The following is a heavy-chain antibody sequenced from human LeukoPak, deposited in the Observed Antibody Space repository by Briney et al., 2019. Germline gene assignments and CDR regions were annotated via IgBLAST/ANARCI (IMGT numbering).Heavy chain of an antibody. J-gene: IGHJ1*01. V-gene: IGHV4-34*01. D-gene: IGHD3-22*01. CDR1: GGSISGYY. Sequence: PSETLSFTCAVYGGSISGYYWSWIRQPPGKGLEWIGEINHSGSTNYNPSLKSRVTISVDTSKNQFSLKLSSVTAADTAVYYCARLASHSSGYLGYFQHWGQGTLVTVSS. CDR3: ARLASHSSGYLGYFQH. CDR2: INHSGST.